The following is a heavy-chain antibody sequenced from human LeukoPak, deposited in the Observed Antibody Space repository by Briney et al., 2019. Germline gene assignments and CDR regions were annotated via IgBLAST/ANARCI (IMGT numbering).Heavy chain of an antibody. J-gene: IGHJ5*02. CDR2: INPNSGGT. V-gene: IGHV1-2*02. CDR1: GYTFTGYY. D-gene: IGHD6-13*01. CDR3: ARDPTMGIAAGENWFDH. Sequence: ASVKVSCKASGYTFTGYYMHWVRQAPGQGLEWMGWINPNSGGTNYAQKFQGRVTMTRDTSISTAYMELSRLRSDDTAVYYCARDPTMGIAAGENWFDHWGQGTLVTVSS.